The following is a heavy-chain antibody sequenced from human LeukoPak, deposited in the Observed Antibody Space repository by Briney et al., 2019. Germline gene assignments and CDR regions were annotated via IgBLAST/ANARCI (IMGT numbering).Heavy chain of an antibody. CDR1: DGSIRSYY. D-gene: IGHD2/OR15-2a*01. CDR2: IYYSGSS. V-gene: IGHV4-59*01. Sequence: SETLSLTCTVSDGSIRSYYWSWIRQPPGKGLEWIGYIYYSGSSKYNPSLKSRVTISVDTSKNQFSLKLSSVTAADTAVYYCARGNTWYPYWGQGSLVTVST. CDR3: ARGNTWYPY. J-gene: IGHJ4*02.